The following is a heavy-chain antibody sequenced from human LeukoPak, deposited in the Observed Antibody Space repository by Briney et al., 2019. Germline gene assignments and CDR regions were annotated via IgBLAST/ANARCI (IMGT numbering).Heavy chain of an antibody. V-gene: IGHV3-74*01. D-gene: IGHD3-3*01. Sequence: GGSLRLSCAASGFTFSSYWMHWVRQAPGKGLVWVSHINSDGSSTSYADSVKGRFTISRDNAKNTLYLQMNSLRAEDTAVYYSARCELMWSEFDPWGQGTLVTVSS. CDR2: INSDGSST. J-gene: IGHJ5*02. CDR3: ARCELMWSEFDP. CDR1: GFTFSSYW.